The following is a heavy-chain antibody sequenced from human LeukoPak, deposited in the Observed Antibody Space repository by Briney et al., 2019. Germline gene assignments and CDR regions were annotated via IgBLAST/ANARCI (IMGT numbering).Heavy chain of an antibody. CDR3: ATLGAATGTLPVGY. D-gene: IGHD6-13*01. J-gene: IGHJ4*02. CDR1: GGSISSYY. CDR2: IYYSGST. Sequence: PSETLSLTCTVSGGSISSYYWSWFRQPPGKGLEWIGYIYYSGSTNYNPSLKSRVTISVDTSKNQFSLKLSSVTVAHTAVYYCATLGAATGTLPVGYWGQGTLVTVSS. V-gene: IGHV4-59*08.